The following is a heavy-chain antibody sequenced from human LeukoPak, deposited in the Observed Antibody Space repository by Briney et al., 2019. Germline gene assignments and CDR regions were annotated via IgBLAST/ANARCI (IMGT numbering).Heavy chain of an antibody. J-gene: IGHJ6*02. CDR1: GFTFSSYS. D-gene: IGHD1-26*01. V-gene: IGHV3-21*01. Sequence: PGGSLRLPCAASGFTFSSYSMNWVRQAPGKGLEWVSSISSSSSYIYYADSVKGRFTISRDNAKNSLYLQMNSLRAEDTAVYYCARERENYGMDVWGQGTTVTVSS. CDR2: ISSSSSYI. CDR3: ARERENYGMDV.